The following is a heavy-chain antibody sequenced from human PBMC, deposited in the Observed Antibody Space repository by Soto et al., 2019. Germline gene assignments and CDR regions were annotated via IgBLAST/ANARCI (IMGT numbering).Heavy chain of an antibody. Sequence: SETLSLTCTVSGGSISSSSYYWGWIRQPPGKGLEWIGSIYYRGSTYYNPSLKSRVTISVDTSKNQFSLKLSSVTAADTAVYYCARQYVTIFVVVISARYYHSGMDFWGKGITGT. CDR2: IYYRGST. D-gene: IGHD3-3*01. J-gene: IGHJ6*04. CDR1: GGSISSSSYY. CDR3: ARQYVTIFVVVISARYYHSGMDF. V-gene: IGHV4-39*01.